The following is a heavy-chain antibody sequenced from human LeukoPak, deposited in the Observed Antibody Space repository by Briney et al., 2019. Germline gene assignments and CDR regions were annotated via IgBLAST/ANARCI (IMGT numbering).Heavy chain of an antibody. V-gene: IGHV1-2*02. Sequence: ASVKVSCKASGYTFTSYYMHWVRQAPGQGLEWMGWINPNSGGTNYAQKFQGRVTMTRDTSISTAYMELSRLRSDDTAVYYCARDGRDDYGGNSRYAFDIWGQGTMVTVSS. CDR3: ARDGRDDYGGNSRYAFDI. D-gene: IGHD4-23*01. CDR2: INPNSGGT. J-gene: IGHJ3*02. CDR1: GYTFTSYY.